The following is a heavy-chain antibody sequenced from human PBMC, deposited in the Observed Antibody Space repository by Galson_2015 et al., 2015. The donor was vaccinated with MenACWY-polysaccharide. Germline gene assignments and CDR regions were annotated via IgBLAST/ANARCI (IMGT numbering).Heavy chain of an antibody. CDR1: GSSCTSNW. Sequence: QPGAEVKKPGESLPISCKGSGSSCTSNWVGWGRQMPGKGLEWMGIIYPADSDTRYSPSFQGQVTISADKSISTAYLQWSSLKASDTAVYYCARLSATGTVTFDYWGQGTLVTVSS. CDR3: ARLSATGTVTFDY. CDR2: IYPADSDT. J-gene: IGHJ4*02. V-gene: IGHV5-51*03. D-gene: IGHD4-17*01.